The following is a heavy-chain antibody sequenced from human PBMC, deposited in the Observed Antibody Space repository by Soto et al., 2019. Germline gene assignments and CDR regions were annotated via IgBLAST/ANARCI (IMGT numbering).Heavy chain of an antibody. CDR1: GYTLTGLS. V-gene: IGHV1-24*01. CDR2: FDPEDGET. D-gene: IGHD6-6*01. J-gene: IGHJ4*02. CDR3: ATAIAACPFAFYY. Sequence: ASVKVSCKVSGYTLTGLSMHWVRQAPGKGLEWMGGFDPEDGETIYAQKFQGRVTMTEDTSTDTAYMELSSLRSEDTAVYYCATAIAACPFAFYYWGQGTLVTVSS.